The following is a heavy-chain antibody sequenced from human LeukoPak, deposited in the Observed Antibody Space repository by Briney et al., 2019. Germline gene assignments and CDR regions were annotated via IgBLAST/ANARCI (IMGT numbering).Heavy chain of an antibody. J-gene: IGHJ6*02. CDR2: IYSGGST. D-gene: IGHD2-2*01. CDR3: ARSRGYCSSTSCYGLAYGMDV. Sequence: GGSLRLSCAASGFTVSSNYMSWVRQAPGKGLEWVSVIYSGGSTYYADSVKGRFTISRDNSKNTLYLQMNSLRAEDTAVYYCARSRGYCSSTSCYGLAYGMDVWGQGTTVTVSS. V-gene: IGHV3-53*01. CDR1: GFTVSSNY.